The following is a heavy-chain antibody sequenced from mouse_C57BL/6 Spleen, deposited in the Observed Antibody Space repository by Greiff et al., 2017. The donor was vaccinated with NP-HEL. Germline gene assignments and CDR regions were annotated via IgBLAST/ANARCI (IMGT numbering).Heavy chain of an antibody. CDR1: GYAFTNYL. Sequence: QVQLQQSGAELVRPGTSVKVSCKASGYAFTNYLIEWVKQRPGQGLEWIGVINPGSGGTNYNEKFKGKATLTADKSSSTAYMQLSSLTSEDSAVYFCARWNSFPHYYGSSEDYFDYWGQGTTLTVFS. D-gene: IGHD1-1*01. J-gene: IGHJ2*01. CDR3: ARWNSFPHYYGSSEDYFDY. V-gene: IGHV1-54*01. CDR2: INPGSGGT.